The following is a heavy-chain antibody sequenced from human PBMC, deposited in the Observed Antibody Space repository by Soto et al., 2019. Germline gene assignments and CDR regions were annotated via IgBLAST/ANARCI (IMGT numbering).Heavy chain of an antibody. CDR3: ARDLGRGYYGSGGGPPYYYYYMDV. CDR1: GYTFTGYY. D-gene: IGHD3-10*01. CDR2: INPNSGGT. Sequence: ASVKVSCKASGYTFTGYYMHWVRQAPGQGLEWMGWINPNSGGTNYAQKFQGWVTMTRDTSISTAYMELSRLRSDDTAVYYCARDLGRGYYGSGGGPPYYYYYMDVWGKGTTVTVSS. V-gene: IGHV1-2*04. J-gene: IGHJ6*03.